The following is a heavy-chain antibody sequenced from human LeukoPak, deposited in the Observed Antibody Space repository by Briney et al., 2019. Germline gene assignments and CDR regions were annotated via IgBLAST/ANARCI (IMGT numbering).Heavy chain of an antibody. D-gene: IGHD5-18*01. CDR3: ARDDGYSYRKGVDRFDY. J-gene: IGHJ4*02. V-gene: IGHV1-18*01. CDR2: ISAYNGNT. CDR1: GYTFTSYG. Sequence: RGASVKVSCKASGYTFTSYGISWVRQAPGQGLEWMGWISAYNGNTNYAQKLQGRVAMTRDTSTNTAYMDLRSLRSDDTAVYYCARDDGYSYRKGVDRFDYWGQGTLVTVSS.